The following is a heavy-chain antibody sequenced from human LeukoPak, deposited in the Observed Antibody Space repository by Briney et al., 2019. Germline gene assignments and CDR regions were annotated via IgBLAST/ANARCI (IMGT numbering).Heavy chain of an antibody. V-gene: IGHV4-59*01. D-gene: IGHD4-17*01. CDR1: GGSISSYY. J-gene: IGHJ6*03. CDR3: ARVYGDYVYYYYYYMDV. CDR2: IYYSGST. Sequence: SETLSLTCTVSGGSISSYYWSWIRQPPGKGLEWIGYIYYSGSTNYNPSLKSRVTISVDTSKNQFSLKLSSVTAADTAVYYCARVYGDYVYYYYYYMDVWVKGTTVTVSS.